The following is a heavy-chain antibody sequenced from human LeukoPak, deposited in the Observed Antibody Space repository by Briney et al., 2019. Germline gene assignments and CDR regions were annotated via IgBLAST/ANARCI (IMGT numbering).Heavy chain of an antibody. Sequence: SETLSLTCAVYGGSFRGYYWSWIRQPPGKGLEWMGEINHSGSTNYNPSLKSRVTISVDTSKNQFSLKLSSVTAADTAVYYCARGGYITIFGVVIRAPYYFDYWGQGTLVTVSS. J-gene: IGHJ4*02. D-gene: IGHD3-3*01. CDR3: ARGGYITIFGVVIRAPYYFDY. V-gene: IGHV4-34*01. CDR1: GGSFRGYY. CDR2: INHSGST.